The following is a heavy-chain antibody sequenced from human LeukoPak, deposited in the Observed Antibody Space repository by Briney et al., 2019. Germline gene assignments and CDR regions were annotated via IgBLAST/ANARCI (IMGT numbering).Heavy chain of an antibody. Sequence: GGSLRLSCAASGFTVSSNYMSWVRQAPGKGLEWVSVIYSGGSTYYADSVKGRFTISRDNSKNTLYLQMNSLRAEDTAVYYCARDQGAFITRGPFDYWGQGTLVTVSS. V-gene: IGHV3-53*01. J-gene: IGHJ4*02. CDR1: GFTVSSNY. D-gene: IGHD3-22*01. CDR3: ARDQGAFITRGPFDY. CDR2: IYSGGST.